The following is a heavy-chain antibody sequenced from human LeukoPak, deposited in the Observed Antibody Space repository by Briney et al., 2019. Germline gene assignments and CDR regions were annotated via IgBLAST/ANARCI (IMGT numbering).Heavy chain of an antibody. CDR1: GGSISGFY. V-gene: IGHV4-59*08. CDR2: IYSSGST. CDR3: ARHTVGYSYVDY. J-gene: IGHJ4*02. D-gene: IGHD5-18*01. Sequence: SETLSLTCTVSGGSISGFYWSWIRQSPGKGLEWIRYIYSSGSTNYNPSLKSRVTISVDTSKNQFSLKVSSVTASETAVYYCARHTVGYSYVDYGGRETLVTVSS.